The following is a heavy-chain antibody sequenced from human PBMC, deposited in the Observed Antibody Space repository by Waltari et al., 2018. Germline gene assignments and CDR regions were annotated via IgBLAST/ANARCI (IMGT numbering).Heavy chain of an antibody. Sequence: QVQLQQWGPGLLKPSETLYPTCAVYGGSFSGYYWSWIRQPPGKGLEWIGEINHSGSTNYNPSLKSRVTISVDTSKNQFSLKLSSVTAADTAVYYCARGIRWGYYFDYWGQGTLVTVSS. J-gene: IGHJ4*02. CDR2: INHSGST. D-gene: IGHD3-16*01. CDR3: ARGIRWGYYFDY. V-gene: IGHV4-34*01. CDR1: GGSFSGYY.